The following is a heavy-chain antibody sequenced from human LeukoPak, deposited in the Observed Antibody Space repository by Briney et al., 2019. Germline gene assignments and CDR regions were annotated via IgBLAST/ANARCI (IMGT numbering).Heavy chain of an antibody. D-gene: IGHD3-3*01. J-gene: IGHJ5*02. CDR3: ARGEGYDFTFDP. CDR1: GGSISSYY. CDR2: IYYSGST. Sequence: SETLSLTCTVSGGSISSYYWSWIRQPPGKGLEWIGYIYYSGSTNYNPSLKSRVTISVDTSKNQFSLKLSSVTAADTAVYYCARGEGYDFTFDPWGQGTLVTVSS. V-gene: IGHV4-59*12.